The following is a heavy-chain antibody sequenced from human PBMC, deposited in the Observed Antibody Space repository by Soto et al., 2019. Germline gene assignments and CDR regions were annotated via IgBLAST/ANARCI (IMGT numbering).Heavy chain of an antibody. CDR2: VYHTGAT. Sequence: NPSETLSLTCTVSGASISSSYWSWIRQSPERGLEWVAYVYHTGATNYNPSLKSRVTISLDTSKGQFSLNLTSLTTADTAVYFCARGGNRYSNVASGVGGFDFWGQGYLVTVSS. CDR1: GASISSSY. D-gene: IGHD5-12*01. CDR3: ARGGNRYSNVASGVGGFDF. J-gene: IGHJ4*02. V-gene: IGHV4-59*01.